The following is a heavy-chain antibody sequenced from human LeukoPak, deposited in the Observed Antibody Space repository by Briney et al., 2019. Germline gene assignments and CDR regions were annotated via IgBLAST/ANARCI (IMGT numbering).Heavy chain of an antibody. CDR3: ARVGAYYRGSYYYYMDV. Sequence: GGSLRLSCAASGFTFSSYGMSWVRQAPGKGLEWVANIKQDGSEKYYVDSVKGRFTISRDNAKNSLYLQMNSLRAEDTAVYYCARVGAYYRGSYYYYMDVWGKGTTVTVSS. CDR1: GFTFSSYG. J-gene: IGHJ6*03. CDR2: IKQDGSEK. D-gene: IGHD3-10*01. V-gene: IGHV3-7*01.